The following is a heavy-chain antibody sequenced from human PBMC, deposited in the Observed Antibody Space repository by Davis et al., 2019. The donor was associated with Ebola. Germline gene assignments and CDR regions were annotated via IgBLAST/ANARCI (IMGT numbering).Heavy chain of an antibody. Sequence: SVKVSCKASGGTFSSYAISWVRQAPGQGLEWMGGIIPILGIANYAQKFQGRVTITADKYTSTAYMELSSLRSEDTAVYYCARVKSHYYGSGSYGYWGQGTLVTVSS. CDR3: ARVKSHYYGSGSYGY. J-gene: IGHJ4*02. V-gene: IGHV1-69*10. D-gene: IGHD3-10*01. CDR2: IIPILGIA. CDR1: GGTFSSYA.